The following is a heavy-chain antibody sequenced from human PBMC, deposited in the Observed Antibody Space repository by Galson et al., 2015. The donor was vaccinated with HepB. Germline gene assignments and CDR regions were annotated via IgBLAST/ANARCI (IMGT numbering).Heavy chain of an antibody. J-gene: IGHJ6*02. CDR1: GYTFTNYY. D-gene: IGHD5-18*01. Sequence: SVKVSCKASGYTFTNYYMHWVRQAPGQGLEWMGIINPSDGDTTYAQKFQGRLTVTKDTSTSTVYTELRSLNSEDMAVYYCAREDIPMAECVMDVWGQGTTVTVSS. V-gene: IGHV1-46*01. CDR3: AREDIPMAECVMDV. CDR2: INPSDGDT.